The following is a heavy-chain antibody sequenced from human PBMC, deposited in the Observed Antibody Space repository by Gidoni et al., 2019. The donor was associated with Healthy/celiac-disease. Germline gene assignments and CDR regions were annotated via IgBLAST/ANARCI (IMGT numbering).Heavy chain of an antibody. CDR2: ISGGGGST. Sequence: EVQLLESGGGLVQPGGSLRLPCAVSGFTLSSYAMRWVRQAPGKGLEWVSAISGGGGSTYDADSVKGRFTISRDNSKNTLYLQMNSLRAEDTAVYYCAKIGVGDSSSWYGMDVWGQGTTVTVSS. J-gene: IGHJ6*02. V-gene: IGHV3-23*01. CDR3: AKIGVGDSSSWYGMDV. D-gene: IGHD6-13*01. CDR1: GFTLSSYA.